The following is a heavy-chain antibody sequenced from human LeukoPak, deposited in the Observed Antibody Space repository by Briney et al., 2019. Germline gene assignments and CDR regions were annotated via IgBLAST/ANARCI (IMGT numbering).Heavy chain of an antibody. CDR1: GFTFSKYG. V-gene: IGHV3-33*01. J-gene: IGHJ4*02. Sequence: PGGSLRLSCVASGFTFSKYGMHWVRQAPGKGLEWLAIIWYDGHNKYYEDSVKGRFTISRDNSKNTLFLDMNDLRAEDTALYYCAREWGLIAVAGGPGYWGQGTPVTVSS. CDR3: AREWGLIAVAGGPGY. CDR2: IWYDGHNK. D-gene: IGHD6-19*01.